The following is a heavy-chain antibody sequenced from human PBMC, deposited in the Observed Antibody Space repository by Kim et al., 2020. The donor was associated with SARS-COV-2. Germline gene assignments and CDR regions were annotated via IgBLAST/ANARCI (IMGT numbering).Heavy chain of an antibody. J-gene: IGHJ4*02. D-gene: IGHD3-22*01. CDR2: IYTSGST. CDR1: GGSISSGSYY. V-gene: IGHV4-61*02. CDR3: ARDKGSDSSGYGLYYFDY. Sequence: SETLSLTCTVSGGSISSGSYYWSWIRQPAGKGLEWIGRIYTSGSTNYNPSLKSRVTISVDTSKNQFSLKLSSVTAADTAVYYCARDKGSDSSGYGLYYFDYRGQGTLVTVSS.